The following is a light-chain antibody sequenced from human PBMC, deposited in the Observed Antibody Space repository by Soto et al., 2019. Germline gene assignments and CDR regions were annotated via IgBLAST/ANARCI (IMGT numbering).Light chain of an antibody. CDR2: DAS. CDR3: QQRSNWPPIT. V-gene: IGKV3-11*01. CDR1: QSVSSY. Sequence: EIVLTQSPATLSLSPGERATLSCRASQSVSSYLAWYQQKPGQAPRLLIYDASNRATGIPARFSGSGSGTDFPLTISSLEPEDFAVHYCQQRSNWPPITFGQGTRLEIK. J-gene: IGKJ5*01.